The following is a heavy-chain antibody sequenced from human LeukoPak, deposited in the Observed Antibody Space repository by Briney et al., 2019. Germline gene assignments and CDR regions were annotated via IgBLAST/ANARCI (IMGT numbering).Heavy chain of an antibody. CDR3: AKVPYSSSWVYYMDV. Sequence: GGSLRLSCAASGFTFSSYGMHWVRQAPGKGLEWVAFIRYDGSNKYYADSVKGRFTISRDNSKNTLYLQMNSLRAEDTAVYYCAKVPYSSSWVYYMDVWGKGTTVTVSS. V-gene: IGHV3-30*02. J-gene: IGHJ6*03. D-gene: IGHD6-6*01. CDR1: GFTFSSYG. CDR2: IRYDGSNK.